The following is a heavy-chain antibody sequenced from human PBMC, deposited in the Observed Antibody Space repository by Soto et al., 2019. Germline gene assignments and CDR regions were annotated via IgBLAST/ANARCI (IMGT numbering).Heavy chain of an antibody. V-gene: IGHV3-23*01. CDR2: ISGGVTT. J-gene: IGHJ4*02. CDR1: GFTFGNHA. D-gene: IGHD6-19*01. CDR3: AKAIKYSSALFDS. Sequence: GGSLRLSCAASGFTFGNHAMAWVRQAPGKGLEWVSGISGGVTTYYADSVKGRFTISRDDSKNTLYLQINSLRADDTALYYCAKAIKYSSALFDSWGQGTMVTVPS.